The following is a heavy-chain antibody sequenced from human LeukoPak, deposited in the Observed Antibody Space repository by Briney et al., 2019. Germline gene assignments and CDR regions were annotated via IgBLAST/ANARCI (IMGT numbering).Heavy chain of an antibody. Sequence: GGSLRLSCAASGFTFSSYAMSWVRQAPGKGLEWVSAISGSGGSTYYADSVKGRFTISRDNANNALHLQMNSLRAEDTAVYYCASYLDYYDSSGRKPGYFDYWGQGTLVTVSS. D-gene: IGHD3-22*01. V-gene: IGHV3-23*01. CDR1: GFTFSSYA. CDR2: ISGSGGST. CDR3: ASYLDYYDSSGRKPGYFDY. J-gene: IGHJ4*02.